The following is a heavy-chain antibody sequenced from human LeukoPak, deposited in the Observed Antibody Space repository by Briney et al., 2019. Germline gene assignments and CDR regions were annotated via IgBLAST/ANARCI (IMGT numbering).Heavy chain of an antibody. J-gene: IGHJ4*02. D-gene: IGHD1-26*01. Sequence: GGSLRLSCAASGFTVSSNYMSWVRQAPGKGLEWVSVIYIGGSTYYADSVKGRFTISRDNSKNTLYLQMHSLRAEDTAVYYCARDRREYSGNYFDYWGQGTLVTVSS. CDR1: GFTVSSNY. CDR3: ARDRREYSGNYFDY. CDR2: IYIGGST. V-gene: IGHV3-53*01.